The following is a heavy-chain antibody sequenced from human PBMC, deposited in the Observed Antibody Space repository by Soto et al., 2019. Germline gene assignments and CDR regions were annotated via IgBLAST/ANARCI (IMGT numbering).Heavy chain of an antibody. CDR3: ARESGGTTATLDYYYFYMDV. Sequence: QVQLVQSGAEVKKAGASVKVSCKASGYAFSQFYIHWMRQAPGQGLEWMGWINPNSGRTKFAQNFQGWVTMTRDTSIKRVYMELSGPKSDATAVYYCARESGGTTATLDYYYFYMDVWGKGTTVTVSS. J-gene: IGHJ6*03. D-gene: IGHD4-17*01. CDR1: GYAFSQFY. CDR2: INPNSGRT. V-gene: IGHV1-2*04.